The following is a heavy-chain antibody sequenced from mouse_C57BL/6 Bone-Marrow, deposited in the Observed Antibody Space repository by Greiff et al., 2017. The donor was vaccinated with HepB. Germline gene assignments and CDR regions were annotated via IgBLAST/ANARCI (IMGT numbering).Heavy chain of an antibody. CDR1: GYTFTSYG. V-gene: IGHV1-81*01. Sequence: VQLQESGAELARPGASVKLSCKASGYTFTSYGISWVKQRTGQGLEWIGEIYPRSGNTYYNEKFKGKATLTADKSSSTAYMELRSLTSEDSAVYVCARDTDYYGSFAYWGQGTLVTVSA. D-gene: IGHD1-1*01. CDR3: ARDTDYYGSFAY. J-gene: IGHJ3*01. CDR2: IYPRSGNT.